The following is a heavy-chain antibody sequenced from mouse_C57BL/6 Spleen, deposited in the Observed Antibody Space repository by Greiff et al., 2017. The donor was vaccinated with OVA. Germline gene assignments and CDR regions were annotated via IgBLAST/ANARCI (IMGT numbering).Heavy chain of an antibody. CDR2: ITHSGET. CDR3: AGASTIYWYFEV. Sequence: QVQLQQSGPGLVKPSPSLFLTCSITGFPITSGYYWIWIRQSPGKPLEWMGYITHSGETFYNPTLQSPFSITRETSKNQFFLQLNSVTTEDTAMYYCAGASTIYWYFEVWGTGTTVTVSS. V-gene: IGHV12-3*01. CDR1: GFPITSGYY. D-gene: IGHD1-1*01. J-gene: IGHJ1*03.